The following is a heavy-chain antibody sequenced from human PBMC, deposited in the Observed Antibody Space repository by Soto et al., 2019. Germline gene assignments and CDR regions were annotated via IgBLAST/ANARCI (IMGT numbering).Heavy chain of an antibody. J-gene: IGHJ5*02. CDR2: IIPIFGTA. CDR3: ARVAWDIVATINWFDP. V-gene: IGHV1-69*01. CDR1: GGTFSSYA. Sequence: QVQLLQSGAEVKKPGSSVKVSCKASGGTFSSYAISWVRQAPGQGLEWMGGIIPIFGTANYAQKFQGRVTITADESTSKAYMELSSLRSEDTAVYYCARVAWDIVATINWFDPWGQGTLVTVSS. D-gene: IGHD5-12*01.